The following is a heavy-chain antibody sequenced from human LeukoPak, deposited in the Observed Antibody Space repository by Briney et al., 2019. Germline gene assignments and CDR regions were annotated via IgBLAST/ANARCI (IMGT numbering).Heavy chain of an antibody. CDR1: GFIVSSNY. Sequence: GGSLRLSCAASGFIVSSNYMGWVRQAPGKGLEWVSVIYSDISTYYADSVKGRFTISRDKSKNTLYLQMNSLRVEDTAMYYCARIHGDYAYWVDVWGQGTTVTVSS. D-gene: IGHD4-17*01. V-gene: IGHV3-53*01. J-gene: IGHJ6*02. CDR3: ARIHGDYAYWVDV. CDR2: IYSDIST.